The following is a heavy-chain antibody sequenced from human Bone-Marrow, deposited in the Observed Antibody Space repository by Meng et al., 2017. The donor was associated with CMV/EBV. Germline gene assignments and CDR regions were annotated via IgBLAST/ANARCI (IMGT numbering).Heavy chain of an antibody. Sequence: SLIHSCAAPGFTFSSYGMHWVRQAPGKGLEWVAVIWYDGSNKYYADSVKGRFTISRDNSKNTLYLQMNSLRAEDTAVYYCAKDGYSSSTYYSYGMDVWGQGTTVTVSS. CDR2: IWYDGSNK. D-gene: IGHD6-6*01. CDR3: AKDGYSSSTYYSYGMDV. J-gene: IGHJ6*02. V-gene: IGHV3-33*06. CDR1: GFTFSSYG.